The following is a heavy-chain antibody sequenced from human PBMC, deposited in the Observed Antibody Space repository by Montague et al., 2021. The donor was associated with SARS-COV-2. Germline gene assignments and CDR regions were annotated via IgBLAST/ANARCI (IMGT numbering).Heavy chain of an antibody. V-gene: IGHV4-61*02. J-gene: IGHJ6*02. Sequence: TLSLTCTVSGASVTTGHYYWSWIRQPAGKGLEWIGRVYPSGNTNYNPSLRSRVGISVDMSKNQISLKLSSVTAADTAVYYCARVRGAALYFGEVGYYGMVVWGQGTTVTVSS. CDR1: GASVTTGHYY. CDR3: ARVRGAALYFGEVGYYGMVV. D-gene: IGHD3-10*01. CDR2: VYPSGNT.